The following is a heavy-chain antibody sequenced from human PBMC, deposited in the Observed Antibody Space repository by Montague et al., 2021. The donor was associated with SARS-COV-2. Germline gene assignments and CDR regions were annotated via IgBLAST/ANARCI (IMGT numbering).Heavy chain of an antibody. D-gene: IGHD3-9*01. CDR3: ARPSYYDILTGNGGLEY. CDR2: ISYVGSNQ. J-gene: IGHJ4*02. CDR1: GVSVSNRY. V-gene: IGHV3-30*04. Sequence: LSLTCTVSGVSVSNRYTHWSWIRQSPGKGLEWVAVISYVGSNQCYADSVKGRFTISRDNSKNTLYLQTSSLRAEDTAVYYCARPSYYDILTGNGGLEYWGQGTLVTVSS.